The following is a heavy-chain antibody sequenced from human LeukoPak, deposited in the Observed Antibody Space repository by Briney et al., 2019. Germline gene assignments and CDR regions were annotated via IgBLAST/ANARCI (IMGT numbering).Heavy chain of an antibody. CDR3: AKRSSLNYFDS. CDR2: ISGSGSTT. CDR1: GFTFSSYA. Sequence: GGSLRLSCEASGFTFSSYAMSWVRQASGKGLEWVSAISGSGSTTYYADTVKGRFTISRDNSKNTLYLQMSSLRAEDTAVYYCAKRSSLNYFDSWGQGTLVTVSS. J-gene: IGHJ4*02. V-gene: IGHV3-23*01. D-gene: IGHD3-16*01.